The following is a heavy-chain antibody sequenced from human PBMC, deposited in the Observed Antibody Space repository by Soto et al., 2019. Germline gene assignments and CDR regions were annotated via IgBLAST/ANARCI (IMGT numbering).Heavy chain of an antibody. D-gene: IGHD3-16*01. CDR3: ARLWGWPVDY. Sequence: QVQLQESGPGRVKPSETLSLTCTVSGGSISSYYWSWIRQPPGKGLEWIGYIYYSGSTNYNPSLKSRVTISVDTSKNRFSLRLSSVTAADTAVYYCARLWGWPVDYWGQGTLVTVSS. CDR1: GGSISSYY. J-gene: IGHJ4*02. V-gene: IGHV4-59*08. CDR2: IYYSGST.